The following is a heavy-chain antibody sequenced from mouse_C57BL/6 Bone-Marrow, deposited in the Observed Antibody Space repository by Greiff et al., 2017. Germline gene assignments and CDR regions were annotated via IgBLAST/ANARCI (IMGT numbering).Heavy chain of an antibody. CDR1: GYTFTNYW. CDR3: ATYYGNSYFDY. CDR2: IYPGGGYT. V-gene: IGHV1-63*01. D-gene: IGHD2-10*01. Sequence: VQVVESGAELVRPGTSVKMSCKASGYTFTNYWIGWAKQRPGHGLEWIGDIYPGGGYTNYNEKFKGKATLTADKSSSTAYMQFSSLTSEDSAIYYCATYYGNSYFDYWGQGTTLTVSS. J-gene: IGHJ2*01.